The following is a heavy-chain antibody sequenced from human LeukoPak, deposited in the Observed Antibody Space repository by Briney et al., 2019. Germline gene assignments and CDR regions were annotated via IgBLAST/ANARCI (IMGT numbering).Heavy chain of an antibody. CDR1: GFTFSAYA. J-gene: IGHJ4*02. CDR2: ISGSGGST. Sequence: PGGSLRLSCAASGFTFSAYAMSWVRQAPGKGLEWVSSISGSGGSTYYADSVKGRFIISRDNSKNTLSLQMNSLRAEDTALYYCAKPLSTVTTFDYWGQGTLVTVSS. D-gene: IGHD4-17*01. CDR3: AKPLSTVTTFDY. V-gene: IGHV3-23*01.